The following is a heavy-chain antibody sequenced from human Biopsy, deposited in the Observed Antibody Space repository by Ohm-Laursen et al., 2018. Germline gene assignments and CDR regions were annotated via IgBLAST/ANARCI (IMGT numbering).Heavy chain of an antibody. D-gene: IGHD3-9*01. V-gene: IGHV1-69*01. CDR1: GYTFTGYY. CDR2: IITFFRTV. CDR3: APQTPRDPDILTGAYHYDMAV. Sequence: SSVKVSCNASGYTFTGYYLHWVRQAPGQGLEWMGGIITFFRTVNYAQNFQGRLTITADEFTDTAYMELRSLRSEDTAVYYCAPQTPRDPDILTGAYHYDMAVWGQGTTVTVSS. J-gene: IGHJ6*02.